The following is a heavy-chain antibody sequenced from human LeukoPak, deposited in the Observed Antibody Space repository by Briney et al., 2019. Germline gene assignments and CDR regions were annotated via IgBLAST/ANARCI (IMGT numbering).Heavy chain of an antibody. CDR1: GFTFDNFA. CDR3: GKLSGFNWNYFVNY. CDR2: SGGRSGTT. V-gene: IGHV3-23*01. J-gene: IGHJ4*02. D-gene: IGHD1-7*01. Sequence: GGSLRLSCAASGFTFDNFAMTWVRQAPGKGLEGVSASGGRSGTTFYADSVKGRFTISRDNSKNTLYLQVNSRRPDDTAVYYCGKLSGFNWNYFVNYWGQGTLVTVSS.